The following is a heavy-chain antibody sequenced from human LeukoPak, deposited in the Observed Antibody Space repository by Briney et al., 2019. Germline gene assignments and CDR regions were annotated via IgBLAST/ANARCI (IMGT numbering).Heavy chain of an antibody. CDR3: ARELRSAFDY. CDR1: GGSVSSDNYY. D-gene: IGHD2-21*02. Sequence: SETLSLTCSVSGGSVSSDNYYWGWVRQLPGKGLEWIGYIQHTGTTYSNPSLRSRVIVSLDTSRNQLSLMLGSVTAADTAVYYCARELRSAFDYWGQGTLVTVSS. CDR2: IQHTGTT. J-gene: IGHJ4*02. V-gene: IGHV4-31*03.